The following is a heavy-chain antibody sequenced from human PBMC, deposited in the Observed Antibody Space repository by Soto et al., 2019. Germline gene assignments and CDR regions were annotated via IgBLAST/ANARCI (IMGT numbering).Heavy chain of an antibody. CDR2: LWADGSHE. Sequence: QVQLEESGGGVVQPGRSLRLSCAASGFTFSIYGMHWVRQAPGKGLEWVASLWADGSHECYADSVKGRFTVSRGNSKSTVYLQMNSLRAEDTALYYCAREPTGGNDAFDIWGQGTMVTVSS. J-gene: IGHJ3*02. CDR3: AREPTGGNDAFDI. CDR1: GFTFSIYG. D-gene: IGHD3-16*01. V-gene: IGHV3-33*01.